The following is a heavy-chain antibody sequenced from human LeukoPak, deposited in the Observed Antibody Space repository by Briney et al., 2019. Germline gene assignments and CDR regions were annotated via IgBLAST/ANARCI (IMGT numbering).Heavy chain of an antibody. Sequence: AGGSLRLSCAASGFTFSDYYMSWIRQAPGKGLEWVSYISSSGSTIYYADSVKGRFTISRDNAKNSLYLQMNSLRAEDTAVYYCARDKATMTITSDYWGQGTLVTVSS. J-gene: IGHJ4*02. CDR3: ARDKATMTITSDY. CDR2: ISSSGSTI. V-gene: IGHV3-11*01. D-gene: IGHD3-22*01. CDR1: GFTFSDYY.